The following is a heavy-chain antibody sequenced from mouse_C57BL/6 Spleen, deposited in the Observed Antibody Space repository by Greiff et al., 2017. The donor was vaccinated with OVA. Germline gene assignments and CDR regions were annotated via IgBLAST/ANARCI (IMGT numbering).Heavy chain of an antibody. J-gene: IGHJ3*01. D-gene: IGHD2-1*01. CDR1: GYTFTDYN. Sequence: EVKLMESGPELVKPGASVKMSCKASGYTFTDYNMHWVKQSHGKSLEWIGYINPNNGGTSYNQKFKGKATLTVNKSSSTAYMELRSLTSEDSAVYYCASRDGNYVWFAYWGQGTLVTVAA. CDR2: INPNNGGT. CDR3: ASRDGNYVWFAY. V-gene: IGHV1-22*01.